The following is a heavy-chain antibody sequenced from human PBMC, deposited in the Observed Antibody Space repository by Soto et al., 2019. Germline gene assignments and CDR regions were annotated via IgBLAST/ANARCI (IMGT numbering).Heavy chain of an antibody. CDR3: ARDVAYFDS. Sequence: SETLSLACAVSGYSISSGYYWGWIRQPPGKGLEWIGSIYHSGSTYYNPSLKSRVTISVDTSKNQFSLNLDSVTAADTAVYFCARDVAYFDSWGQGTLVTVSS. CDR2: IYHSGST. V-gene: IGHV4-38-2*01. CDR1: GYSISSGYY. D-gene: IGHD3-10*02. J-gene: IGHJ4*02.